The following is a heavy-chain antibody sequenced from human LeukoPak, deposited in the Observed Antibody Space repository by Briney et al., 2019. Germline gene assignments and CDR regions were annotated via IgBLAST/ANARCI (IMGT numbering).Heavy chain of an antibody. V-gene: IGHV4-39*01. Sequence: SETLSLTCTVSGGSVSSSDYYWGWRRQPPGEGRGWIGSLYYSGSTSYNPSLNSRGTISVDTSKNQFSLKLHSVTAAATAVYQCARRVKDPGEVGPAARSVYFDLWGRGTLVTISS. J-gene: IGHJ2*01. CDR1: GGSVSSSDYY. CDR2: LYYSGST. CDR3: ARRVKDPGEVGPAARSVYFDL. D-gene: IGHD2-2*01.